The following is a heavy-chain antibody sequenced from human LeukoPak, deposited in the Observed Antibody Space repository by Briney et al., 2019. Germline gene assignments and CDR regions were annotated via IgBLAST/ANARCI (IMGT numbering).Heavy chain of an antibody. CDR2: IIPIFGIA. D-gene: IGHD3-22*01. V-gene: IGHV1-69*04. CDR3: ARGFTRSSGSEY. Sequence: GASVKVSCKASGGTFSSYAISWVRQAPGQGLEWMGRIIPIFGIANYAQKFQGRVTITADKSTSTAYMELSSLRSEDTSVYYCARGFTRSSGSEYWGQGTLVTVSS. CDR1: GGTFSSYA. J-gene: IGHJ4*02.